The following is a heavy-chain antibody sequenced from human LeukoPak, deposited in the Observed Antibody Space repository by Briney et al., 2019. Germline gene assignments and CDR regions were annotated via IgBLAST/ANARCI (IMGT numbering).Heavy chain of an antibody. D-gene: IGHD3-10*02. J-gene: IGHJ4*02. V-gene: IGHV1-2*02. Sequence: ASVKVSCKASGYTFTGYYLHWVRQATGQGLEWMGWINPNSGDTNYAQKFQGRVTMTRDTSINTAYMELSRLRSDDTAVYHCARDLTMFVVVPGYWGQGTLVTVSS. CDR1: GYTFTGYY. CDR2: INPNSGDT. CDR3: ARDLTMFVVVPGY.